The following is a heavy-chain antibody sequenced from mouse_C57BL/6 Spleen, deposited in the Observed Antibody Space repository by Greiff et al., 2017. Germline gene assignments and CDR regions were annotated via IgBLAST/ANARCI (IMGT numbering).Heavy chain of an antibody. D-gene: IGHD2-3*01. CDR1: GFNIKDYY. J-gene: IGHJ3*01. Sequence: VQLQQSGAELVKPGASVQLSCTASGFNIKDYYMHWVKQRTEQGLAWIGRIDPEDGETTSAPKFQGKATITADTSSNTAYLQLSSLTSEDTAVYYCARSADPSDGYYRWFAYWGQGTLVTVAA. CDR3: ARSADPSDGYYRWFAY. V-gene: IGHV14-2*01. CDR2: IDPEDGET.